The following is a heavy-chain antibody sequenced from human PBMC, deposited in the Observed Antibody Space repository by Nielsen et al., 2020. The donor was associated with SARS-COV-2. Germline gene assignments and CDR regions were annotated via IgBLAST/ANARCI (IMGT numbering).Heavy chain of an antibody. D-gene: IGHD3-16*02. CDR2: INPSGGRT. V-gene: IGHV1-46*01. Sequence: ASVKVSCKASGYTFTSYYIHWVRQAPPHGLEWIGVINPSGGRTTYAQKFQGRVTMTRDTSTSTVYLELRSLRSEDTAVYYCARDLEVGRGYPFHYWNQGTLVTVSS. CDR1: GYTFTSYY. CDR3: ARDLEVGRGYPFHY. J-gene: IGHJ4*02.